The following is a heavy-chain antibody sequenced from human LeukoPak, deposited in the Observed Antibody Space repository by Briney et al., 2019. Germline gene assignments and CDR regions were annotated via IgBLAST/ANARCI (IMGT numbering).Heavy chain of an antibody. Sequence: PGGSLRLSCATSGFTFSTYAMHWVRQAPGKGLEWVASIRNDGTNKNHVDSVKGRFTISRDNSKNPLFLQMDSLRPEDTAIYYCAKSWSGYYHYYMDVWGKGTTVTVSS. V-gene: IGHV3-30*02. D-gene: IGHD3-3*01. CDR3: AKSWSGYYHYYMDV. CDR2: IRNDGTNK. J-gene: IGHJ6*03. CDR1: GFTFSTYA.